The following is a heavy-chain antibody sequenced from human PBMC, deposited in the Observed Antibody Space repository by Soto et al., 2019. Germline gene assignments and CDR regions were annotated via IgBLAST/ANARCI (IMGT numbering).Heavy chain of an antibody. CDR2: MNPGSGKT. V-gene: IGHV1-8*02. Sequence: ASVKVSCKASGYTFINFDISWVRQAAGQGLEWLGWMNPGSGKTGYASKFQGRVAMTRDASAGTSHLELSSLTSDDTAVYYCARMASAGTLNWFDPWGQGTLVTVSS. CDR1: GYTFINFD. CDR3: ARMASAGTLNWFDP. J-gene: IGHJ5*02. D-gene: IGHD6-13*01.